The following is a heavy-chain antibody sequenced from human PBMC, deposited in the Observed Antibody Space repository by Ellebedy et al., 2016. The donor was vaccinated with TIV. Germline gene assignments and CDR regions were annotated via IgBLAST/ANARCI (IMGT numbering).Heavy chain of an antibody. Sequence: GESLKISXAASGFAFSSYAMTWVRQAPGKGLEWVSAITDTGDHTYYADSVKGRFTISRDNSKNTVYLQMNGLRPEDTAVYYCLYASGTYGAGGFDYWGQGTLVTVSS. V-gene: IGHV3-23*01. CDR2: ITDTGDHT. CDR1: GFAFSSYA. D-gene: IGHD3-10*01. CDR3: LYASGTYGAGGFDY. J-gene: IGHJ4*02.